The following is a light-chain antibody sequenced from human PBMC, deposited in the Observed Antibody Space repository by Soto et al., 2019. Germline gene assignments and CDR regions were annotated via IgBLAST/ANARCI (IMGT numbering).Light chain of an antibody. V-gene: IGKV3-15*01. CDR3: QQYYNWPLT. CDR2: NAS. CDR1: ENVKFN. Sequence: EIVLTQSPATLSVSPGERATLSCRASENVKFNLAWYQQRPGQAPRLLFYNASTRATAFPARFSGSGSGTDYVLTISSLQSEDLAVYYCQQYYNWPLTFGQGTRREIK. J-gene: IGKJ5*01.